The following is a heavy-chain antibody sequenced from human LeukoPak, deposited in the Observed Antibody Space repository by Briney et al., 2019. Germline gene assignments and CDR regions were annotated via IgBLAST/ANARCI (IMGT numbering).Heavy chain of an antibody. V-gene: IGHV1-69*01. CDR1: GGTFSSYA. D-gene: IGHD5-18*01. CDR2: IIPIFGTA. J-gene: IGHJ4*02. Sequence: ASVKVSCKASGGTFSSYAISWVRQAPGQGLEWMGGIIPIFGTANYAQKFQGRVTITADESTSTAYMELSSLRSEDTAVYYCASAGYSYGPKDYWGQGTLVTVSS. CDR3: ASAGYSYGPKDY.